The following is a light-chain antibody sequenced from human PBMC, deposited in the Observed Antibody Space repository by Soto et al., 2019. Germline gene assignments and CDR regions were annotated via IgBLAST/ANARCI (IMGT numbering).Light chain of an antibody. J-gene: IGKJ1*01. V-gene: IGKV1-5*03. CDR2: KAS. CDR3: QQYNTYWT. CDR1: QSISNW. Sequence: IQMTQSPSTLPASVGDRVTITCRASQSISNWLAWYQQKPGKAPKLLIYKASTLESEVPSRSSGSGTGTEFTLTIGSQQPDDVATYYCQQYNTYWTFDQGTKVEIK.